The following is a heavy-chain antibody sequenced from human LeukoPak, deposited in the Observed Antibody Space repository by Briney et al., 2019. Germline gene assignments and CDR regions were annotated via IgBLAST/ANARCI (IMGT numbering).Heavy chain of an antibody. V-gene: IGHV3-48*03. CDR1: GFTFSSYE. Sequence: PGGSLRLSCAASGFTFSSYEMNWVRQAPGKGLEWVSYISSSGITIYYADSVKGRFTISRDNAKNSLYLQMSSLRAEDTAVYYCARDSYGSGTYYEEYFDYWGQGTLVTVSS. D-gene: IGHD3-10*01. CDR2: ISSSGITI. CDR3: ARDSYGSGTYYEEYFDY. J-gene: IGHJ4*02.